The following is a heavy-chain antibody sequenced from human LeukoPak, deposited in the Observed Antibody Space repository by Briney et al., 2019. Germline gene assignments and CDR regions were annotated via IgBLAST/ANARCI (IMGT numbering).Heavy chain of an antibody. Sequence: SGGSLRLSCAASDFSFITYAMSWVRQAPGKGLEWVSTIGGGGDATYYADSVKGRFTISRDNSKNTLYLQMNSLRVEDTAVYYCARDSSMLRGPLVIYYFDFWGQGTLVTVSS. CDR3: ARDSSMLRGPLVIYYFDF. V-gene: IGHV3-23*01. CDR1: DFSFITYA. D-gene: IGHD3-10*01. CDR2: IGGGGDAT. J-gene: IGHJ4*02.